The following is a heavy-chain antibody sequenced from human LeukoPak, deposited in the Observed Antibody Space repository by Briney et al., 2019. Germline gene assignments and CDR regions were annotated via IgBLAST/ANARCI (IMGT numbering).Heavy chain of an antibody. J-gene: IGHJ5*02. Sequence: GESLKISCKGSGYSFTSYWIGWVRQMPGKGLEWIGIIYPGDSDTRYSPSFQGQVTISADKSISTAYLQWSSLKASDTAMYYCARLRRQLWLRAPRNWFDPWGQGTLVTVSS. CDR3: ARLRRQLWLRAPRNWFDP. CDR1: GYSFTSYW. CDR2: IYPGDSDT. D-gene: IGHD5-18*01. V-gene: IGHV5-51*01.